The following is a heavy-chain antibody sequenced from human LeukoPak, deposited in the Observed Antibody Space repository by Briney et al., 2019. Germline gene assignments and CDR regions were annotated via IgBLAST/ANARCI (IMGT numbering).Heavy chain of an antibody. CDR1: GGSISSGDYY. CDR2: IYYSGST. V-gene: IGHV4-30-4*01. Sequence: SETLSLTCTVSGGSISSGDYYWSWIRQPPGKGLEWIGYIYYSGSTYYNPSLKSRVTISVDTSKNQFSLKLSSVTAADTAVYYCARAITMIVVARASDAFDIWGQGTMVTVSS. CDR3: ARAITMIVVARASDAFDI. D-gene: IGHD3-22*01. J-gene: IGHJ3*02.